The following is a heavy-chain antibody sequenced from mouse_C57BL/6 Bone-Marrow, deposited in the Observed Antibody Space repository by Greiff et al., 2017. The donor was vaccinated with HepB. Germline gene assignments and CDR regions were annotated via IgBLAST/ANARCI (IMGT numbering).Heavy chain of an antibody. J-gene: IGHJ2*01. V-gene: IGHV5-4*01. CDR3: ARDPLRYYFDY. CDR1: GFTFSSYA. Sequence: EVMLVESGGGLVKPGGSLKLSCAASGFTFSSYAMSWVRQTPEKRLEWVATISDGGSYTYYPDNVKGRFTISRDNAKNNLYLQMSNLKSEDTAMYYCARDPLRYYFDYWGQGTTLTVSS. D-gene: IGHD1-1*01. CDR2: ISDGGSYT.